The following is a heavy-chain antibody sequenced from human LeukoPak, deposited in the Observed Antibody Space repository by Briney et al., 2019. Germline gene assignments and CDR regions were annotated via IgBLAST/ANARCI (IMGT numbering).Heavy chain of an antibody. Sequence: GGSLRLSCAASGFTFSSYAMSWVRQAPGKGLEWGSAISGSGGSTYYADSVKGRFTISRDNSKNTLYLQMNSLRAEDTAVYYCAKHGYSYGNFDYWGQGTLVTVSS. CDR3: AKHGYSYGNFDY. V-gene: IGHV3-23*01. CDR2: ISGSGGST. D-gene: IGHD5-18*01. CDR1: GFTFSSYA. J-gene: IGHJ4*02.